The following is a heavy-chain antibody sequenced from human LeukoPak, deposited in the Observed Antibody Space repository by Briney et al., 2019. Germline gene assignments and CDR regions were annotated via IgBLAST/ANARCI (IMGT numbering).Heavy chain of an antibody. D-gene: IGHD3-3*01. CDR2: IDARSGIT. V-gene: IGHV3-48*01. CDR3: ARTYDFGRGPPGDAFDN. J-gene: IGHJ3*02. Sequence: GGFLRLSCAASGFTFTIFGLNWVRQAPGKGPEWVSYIDARSGITYYADSVQGRFTLSRDNARESVFLQMDSLRVDDTAVYYCARTYDFGRGPPGDAFDNWGPGTWVIVSS. CDR1: GFTFTIFG.